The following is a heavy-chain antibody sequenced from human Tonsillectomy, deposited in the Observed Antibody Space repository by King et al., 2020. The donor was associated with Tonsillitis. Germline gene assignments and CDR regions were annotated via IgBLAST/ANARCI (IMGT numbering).Heavy chain of an antibody. V-gene: IGHV3-30*18. Sequence: VQLVESGGGVVQPGRSLRLSCAASGFTFSNYGMHWVRQAPGKGLEWVAIISYDGSNEYYADSVKGRFTISRDNSKNTLYLQMNSLRAEETAVYYCAKEGEVGANSYSYYGMDVWGHGTTVTVSS. CDR2: ISYDGSNE. J-gene: IGHJ6*02. D-gene: IGHD3-10*01. CDR1: GFTFSNYG. CDR3: AKEGEVGANSYSYYGMDV.